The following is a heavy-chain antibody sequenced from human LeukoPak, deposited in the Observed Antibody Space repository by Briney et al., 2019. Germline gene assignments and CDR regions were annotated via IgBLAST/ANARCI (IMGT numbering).Heavy chain of an antibody. Sequence: GGSLRLSCAASGFTFSRYWMSWVRQAPGKGLMWAARISYDGSSADHADSVKGRFTISRDNAKNTLYLQMNSLRVEDTGVYYCARRRTIGDYDYWGQGTLVTVSS. CDR3: ARRRTIGDYDY. CDR1: GFTFSRYW. CDR2: ISYDGSSA. D-gene: IGHD3-16*01. V-gene: IGHV3-74*01. J-gene: IGHJ4*02.